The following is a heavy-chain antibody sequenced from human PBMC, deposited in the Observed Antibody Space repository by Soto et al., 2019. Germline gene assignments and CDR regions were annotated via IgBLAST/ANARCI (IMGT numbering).Heavy chain of an antibody. CDR1: GFTFSSYG. V-gene: IGHV3-33*01. CDR3: ARGGLSQDIVVVPASS. CDR2: IWYDGSNK. J-gene: IGHJ4*02. D-gene: IGHD2-2*01. Sequence: PGGSLRLSCAASGFTFSSYGMHWVRQAPGKGLEWVAVIWYDGSNKYYADSVKGRFTISRDNSKKTLYLQTTTLRAADTAVYFCARGGLSQDIVVVPASSWGQGTLVTVS.